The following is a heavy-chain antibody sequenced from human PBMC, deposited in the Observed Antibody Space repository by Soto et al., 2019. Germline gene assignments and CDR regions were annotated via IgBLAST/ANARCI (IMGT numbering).Heavy chain of an antibody. Sequence: ASVKVSCTASGYTFTSYGISWVRQAPGQGLEWMGWISAYNGNTNYAQKLQGRVTMTTDTSTSTAYMELRSLRSDDTAVYYCARACPLREASYDFWSGYYALDYWGQGTLVTVPQ. CDR3: ARACPLREASYDFWSGYYALDY. V-gene: IGHV1-18*01. J-gene: IGHJ4*02. D-gene: IGHD3-3*01. CDR1: GYTFTSYG. CDR2: ISAYNGNT.